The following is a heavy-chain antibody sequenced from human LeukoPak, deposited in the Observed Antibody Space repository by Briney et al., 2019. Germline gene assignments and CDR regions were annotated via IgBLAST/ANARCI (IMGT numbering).Heavy chain of an antibody. CDR3: ARHLSGTAMAHYFDF. D-gene: IGHD5-18*01. Sequence: SETLSLTCTVSGGSISSSSYYWVWIRQPPGKGLEWIGSIYYSGSTYYNPSLKSRVTISVDTSKNQFSLKLYSVTASDAAIYYCARHLSGTAMAHYFDFWGQGTLVTVSS. CDR1: GGSISSSSYY. V-gene: IGHV4-39*01. CDR2: IYYSGST. J-gene: IGHJ4*02.